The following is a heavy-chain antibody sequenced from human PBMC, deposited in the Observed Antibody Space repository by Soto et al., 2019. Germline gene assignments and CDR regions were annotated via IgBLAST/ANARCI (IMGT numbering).Heavy chain of an antibody. J-gene: IGHJ4*02. CDR3: ARGSGYYYWDDY. D-gene: IGHD3-22*01. Sequence: ASVKVSCKASGYTFTSQNMHWVRQAPGQGLEWMGVINPSIGTTTYAQKFQGRVTITRDTSASTAYMELSSLRSEDTAVYYCARGSGYYYWDDYWGQGTLVTVSS. CDR1: GYTFTSQN. V-gene: IGHV1-46*01. CDR2: INPSIGTT.